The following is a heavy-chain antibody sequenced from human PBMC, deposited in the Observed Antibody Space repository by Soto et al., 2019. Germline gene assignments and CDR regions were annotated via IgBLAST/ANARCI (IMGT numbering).Heavy chain of an antibody. J-gene: IGHJ6*03. CDR3: ARDRPRRDGYNHYMDV. CDR2: IWYDGSNK. D-gene: IGHD5-12*01. Sequence: GGSLRLSCAASGFTFSSYGMHWVRQAPGKGLEWVAVIWYDGSNKYYADSVKGRFTISRDNSKNTLYLQMNSLRAEDTAVYYCARDRPRRDGYNHYMDVWGQGTTVTVSS. CDR1: GFTFSSYG. V-gene: IGHV3-33*01.